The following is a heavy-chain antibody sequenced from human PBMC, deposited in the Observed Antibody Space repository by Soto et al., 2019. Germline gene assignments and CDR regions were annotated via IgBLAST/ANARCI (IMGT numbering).Heavy chain of an antibody. CDR1: GFTFSSYG. D-gene: IGHD2-15*01. CDR2: ISYDGSNK. J-gene: IGHJ4*02. Sequence: GGSLRLACAASGFTFSSYGMHWVRQAPAKGLEWVAVISYDGSNKYYADSVKGRFTISRDNSKNTLYLQMNSLRAEDTAVYYCAKSNPSGGSCYWSICPDFDYWGQGTLVTVSS. V-gene: IGHV3-30*18. CDR3: AKSNPSGGSCYWSICPDFDY.